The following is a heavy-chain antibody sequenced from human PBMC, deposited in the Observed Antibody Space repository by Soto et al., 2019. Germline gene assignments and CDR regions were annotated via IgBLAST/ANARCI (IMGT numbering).Heavy chain of an antibody. CDR2: IYSGGST. J-gene: IGHJ2*01. CDR1: GFTVSSNY. V-gene: IGHV3-53*04. CDR3: ARQGEYSSGWYWYFDL. D-gene: IGHD6-19*01. Sequence: EVQLVKSGGGLVQPGGSLRLSCAASGFTVSSNYMSWVRQAPGKGLEWVSVIYSGGSTYYADSVKGRFTISRHNSKNTLYLQMNSLRAEDTAVYYCARQGEYSSGWYWYFDLWGRGTLVTVSS.